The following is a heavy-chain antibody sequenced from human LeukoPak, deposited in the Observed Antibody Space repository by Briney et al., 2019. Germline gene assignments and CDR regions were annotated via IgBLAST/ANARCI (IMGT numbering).Heavy chain of an antibody. CDR3: ARVYSSGWSAFDY. D-gene: IGHD6-19*01. Sequence: ASVKVCCKASGGTFSSYAISWVRQAPGQGLEWMGGIIPIFGTANYAQKFQGRVTITADESTSTAYMELSSLRSEDTAVYYCARVYSSGWSAFDYWGQGTLVTVSS. CDR1: GGTFSSYA. J-gene: IGHJ4*02. V-gene: IGHV1-69*13. CDR2: IIPIFGTA.